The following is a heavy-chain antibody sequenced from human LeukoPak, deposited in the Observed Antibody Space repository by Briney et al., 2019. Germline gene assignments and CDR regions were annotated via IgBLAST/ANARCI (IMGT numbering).Heavy chain of an antibody. CDR2: IRYGGNNK. Sequence: LPGGSLRLSCAASGFTFSNYGIHWVRQAPGKGLEWLAFIRYGGNNKYYADSVKGRFTISRDNSKNTLYLQMNTLKAGDTAIYYCAKEASRGSDFAYTPIEKPYYFDYWGQGTLVTVSS. D-gene: IGHD3-16*01. CDR1: GFTFSNYG. J-gene: IGHJ4*02. CDR3: AKEASRGSDFAYTPIEKPYYFDY. V-gene: IGHV3-30*02.